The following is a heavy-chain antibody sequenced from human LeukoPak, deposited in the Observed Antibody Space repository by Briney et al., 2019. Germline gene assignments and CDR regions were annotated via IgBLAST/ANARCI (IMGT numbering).Heavy chain of an antibody. Sequence: SETLSLTCTVSGVSISSGGYYWSWIRQHPGKGLEWIGYIYYSGSTYYNPSLKSRVTVSVDTSKNQFSLKLSSVTAADTAVYYCARLRSYYDSSGYYRNFDYWGQGTLVTVSS. CDR2: IYYSGST. J-gene: IGHJ4*02. CDR3: ARLRSYYDSSGYYRNFDY. D-gene: IGHD3-22*01. CDR1: GVSISSGGYY. V-gene: IGHV4-31*03.